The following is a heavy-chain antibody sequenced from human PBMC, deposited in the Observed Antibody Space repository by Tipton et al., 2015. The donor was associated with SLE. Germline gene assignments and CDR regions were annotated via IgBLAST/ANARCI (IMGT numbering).Heavy chain of an antibody. Sequence: SLRLSCAASGFTFSIYAMHWVRQAPGKGLEWVAVISYDGSKKYYADSVKGRFTISRDNSKNTLYLQMNSLRADDTGVYYCASQLLFYYYGMDVWGQGTTVNVSS. CDR2: ISYDGSKK. CDR3: ASQLLFYYYGMDV. D-gene: IGHD2-2*01. J-gene: IGHJ6*02. V-gene: IGHV3-30*04. CDR1: GFTFSIYA.